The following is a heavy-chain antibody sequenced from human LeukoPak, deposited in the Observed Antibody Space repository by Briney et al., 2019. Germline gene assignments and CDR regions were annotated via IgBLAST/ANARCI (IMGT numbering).Heavy chain of an antibody. J-gene: IGHJ4*02. CDR1: GGSISSHY. CDR2: IYYSGST. D-gene: IGHD5-12*01. V-gene: IGHV4-59*11. CDR3: ARGGDSVRGFFGYQN. Sequence: SETLSLTCTVSGGSISSHYWSWIRQPPGKGLEWIGYIYYSGSTNYNPSLKSRVTISVDTSKNQFSLKLSSVTAADTAVYYCARGGDSVRGFFGYQNWGQGTLVTVSS.